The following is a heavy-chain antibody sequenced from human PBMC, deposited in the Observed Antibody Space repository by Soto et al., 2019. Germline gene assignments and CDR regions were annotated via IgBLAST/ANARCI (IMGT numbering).Heavy chain of an antibody. J-gene: IGHJ4*02. CDR3: ARQSYSSSPY. D-gene: IGHD4-4*01. V-gene: IGHV3-7*01. CDR2: INQDGSGK. Sequence: DVQLVESGGGLVQPGESLRLSCAASGFSFSSYWMTWVRQAPGKGLEWVATINQDGSGKYYVDSAKGQFTISSDNAKNSLYLQMNSLRAEHTAVYYCARQSYSSSPYWGRAGLLTVSS. CDR1: GFSFSSYW.